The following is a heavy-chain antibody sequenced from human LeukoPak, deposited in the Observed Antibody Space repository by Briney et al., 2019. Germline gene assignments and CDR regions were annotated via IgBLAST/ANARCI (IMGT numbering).Heavy chain of an antibody. V-gene: IGHV3-48*03. CDR2: ISSSGSTI. CDR1: GFTFSSYE. CDR3: ARGLGDYVGGY. Sequence: GGSLRLSCAASGFTFSSYEMNWVRQAPGKGLEWVSYISSSGSTIYYADSVKGRFTISRDNAKNSLYLQMYSLRAEDTAVYCCARGLGDYVGGYWGQGTLVTVSS. J-gene: IGHJ4*02. D-gene: IGHD4-17*01.